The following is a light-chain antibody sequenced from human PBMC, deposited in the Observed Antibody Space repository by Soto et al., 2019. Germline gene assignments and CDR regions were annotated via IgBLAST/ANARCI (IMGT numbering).Light chain of an antibody. CDR2: GAS. CDR3: KQYGNSPAT. V-gene: IGKV3-20*01. Sequence: EIVLTLSPGTLSLSPGERATLSCRASQSVTSSYLAWYQQKPGQAPRLLIYGASSRATDIPDRFSGSGSGTDFTLTITSLEPEDCAVYYCKQYGNSPATFGPGTKVDIK. J-gene: IGKJ3*01. CDR1: QSVTSSY.